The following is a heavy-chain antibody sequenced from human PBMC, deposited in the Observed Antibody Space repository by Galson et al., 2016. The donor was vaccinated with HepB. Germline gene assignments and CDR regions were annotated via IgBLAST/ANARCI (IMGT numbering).Heavy chain of an antibody. CDR1: GGSLCPFY. CDR3: AGGEDCSSTRCYKPFDI. Sequence: ETLSLTCTVSGGSLCPFYWHWVRQSPGKGLEWIGYVYYSGKTNYNSSLKGRVIISQDTAKNQFSLRLSDVTAAETAVYLFAGGEDCSSTRCYKPFDIWGQGALVTVSS. D-gene: IGHD2-2*02. CDR2: VYYSGKT. V-gene: IGHV4-59*01. J-gene: IGHJ3*02.